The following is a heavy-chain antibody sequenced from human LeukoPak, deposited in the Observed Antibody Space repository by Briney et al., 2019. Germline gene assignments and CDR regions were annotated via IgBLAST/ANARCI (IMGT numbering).Heavy chain of an antibody. CDR1: GFTFSSYE. CDR2: TSSSGSTI. Sequence: TGGSLRLSCAASGFTFSSYEMNWVRQAPGKGLEWVSYTSSSGSTIYYADSVKGRFTISRDNAKNSLYLQMNSLRAEDTAVYYCARDSREFGFDPWGQGTLVTVSS. CDR3: ARDSREFGFDP. V-gene: IGHV3-48*03. J-gene: IGHJ5*02.